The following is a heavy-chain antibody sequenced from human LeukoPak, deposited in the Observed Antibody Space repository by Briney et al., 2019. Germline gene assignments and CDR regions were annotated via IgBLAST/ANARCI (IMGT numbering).Heavy chain of an antibody. V-gene: IGHV3-7*03. CDR3: ARDWFDGDYDRFDY. CDR2: INQDGSQK. CDR1: GFTFSSYW. D-gene: IGHD4-17*01. J-gene: IGHJ4*02. Sequence: GGSLRLSCAVSGFTFSSYWMSWFRQAPGKGLEWVANINQDGSQKFSVDSVKGRFTISRDNAKNSLSLQMNSLRVEDTAVYYYARDWFDGDYDRFDYWGQGTLVTVSS.